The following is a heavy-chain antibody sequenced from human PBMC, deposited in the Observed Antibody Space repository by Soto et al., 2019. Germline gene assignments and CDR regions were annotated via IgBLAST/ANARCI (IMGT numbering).Heavy chain of an antibody. D-gene: IGHD6-6*01. V-gene: IGHV4-59*01. CDR3: ARYSSSDDYYYGMDV. J-gene: IGHJ6*02. CDR1: GGSLSDYY. Sequence: HSGSISLTSAVYGGSLSDYYWSWIRQPPGKGLEWIGYTYYNGLTNTNPSLKSRLTISVDTSKNQFSLKLSSVTAADTAVYYCARYSSSDDYYYGMDVWGQGTTVTVSS. CDR2: TYYNGLT.